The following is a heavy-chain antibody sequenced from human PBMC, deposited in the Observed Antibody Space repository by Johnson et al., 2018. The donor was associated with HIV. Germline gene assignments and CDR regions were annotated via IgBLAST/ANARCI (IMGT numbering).Heavy chain of an antibody. Sequence: QVQLVESGGGVVQPGRSLRLSCTSAFSFSGYAMHWVRQAPGKGLEWVAVVSYDASNKYYADSVKGRLHLSRDNSKNTVFLQMDSLRGEDTADYYCARDPGNGGRPFDAFDIWGQGTMVTVSS. D-gene: IGHD4-23*01. CDR3: ARDPGNGGRPFDAFDI. CDR1: AFSFSGYA. J-gene: IGHJ3*02. V-gene: IGHV3-30*04. CDR2: VSYDASNK.